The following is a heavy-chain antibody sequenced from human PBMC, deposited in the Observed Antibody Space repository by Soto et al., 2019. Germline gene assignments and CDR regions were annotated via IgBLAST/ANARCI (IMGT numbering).Heavy chain of an antibody. CDR1: GGSIDSGDYY. CDR2: VYYSGTT. J-gene: IGHJ4*02. CDR3: PRNVMSPLQYSGS. D-gene: IGHD2-15*01. Sequence: SETLSLTCTVSGGSIDSGDYYWSWIRQPPGKGLEWLGYVYYSGTTNYNPFLKSRVTLSLDKSKNQFSLKMNSVTAADTAVYYWPRNVMSPLQYSGSRGQGAWVSVP. V-gene: IGHV4-61*08.